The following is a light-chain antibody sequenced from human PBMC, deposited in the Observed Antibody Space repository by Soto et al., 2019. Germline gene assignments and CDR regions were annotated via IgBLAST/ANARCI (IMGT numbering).Light chain of an antibody. Sequence: DIQMTQSPSTLSASVGDRVTITCRASQSISSWLAWYQQKPGKAPKFLIYKASNLEVGVPSRFSGSGSGTEFTLTISSLQXXXXATYYCQQYNSYSLTFGGGTKVEMK. CDR3: QQYNSYSLT. CDR2: KAS. CDR1: QSISSW. V-gene: IGKV1-5*03. J-gene: IGKJ4*01.